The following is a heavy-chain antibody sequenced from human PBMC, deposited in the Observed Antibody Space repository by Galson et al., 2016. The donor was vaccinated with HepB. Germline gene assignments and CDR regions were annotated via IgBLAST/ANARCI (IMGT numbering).Heavy chain of an antibody. J-gene: IGHJ4*02. V-gene: IGHV5-10-1*01. CDR1: GYNFTRNW. Sequence: QSGAEVKKPGESLRISCKGSGYNFTRNWISWVRQTPGKGLEWMGRIDPSDSYTNYSPSFQGHVTISADKTISTAYLQWSSLKASDTAFYYCARHVWELLPEYWGQGTLVTVSS. D-gene: IGHD1-26*01. CDR2: IDPSDSYT. CDR3: ARHVWELLPEY.